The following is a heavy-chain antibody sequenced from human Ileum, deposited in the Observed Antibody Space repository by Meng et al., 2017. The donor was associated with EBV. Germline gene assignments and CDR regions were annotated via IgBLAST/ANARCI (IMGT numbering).Heavy chain of an antibody. J-gene: IGHJ4*02. V-gene: IGHV6-1*01. CDR3: ARDLEGFDY. CDR1: GDSGFSNSAA. Sequence: PSGPGMVTPSQTLLPTCSISGDSGFSNSAAWNWSRQYPSRGLEWLGRTYYRSKWYNDYAVSVKSRITINPDTSKNQFSLQLNSVTPEDTAVYYCARDLEGFDYWGQGTLVTVSS. CDR2: TYYRSKWYN.